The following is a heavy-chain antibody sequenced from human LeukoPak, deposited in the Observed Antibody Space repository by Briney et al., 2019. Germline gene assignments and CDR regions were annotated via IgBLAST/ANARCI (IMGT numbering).Heavy chain of an antibody. CDR2: IHPNSGDT. CDR1: GYTFTDYY. D-gene: IGHD4-17*01. Sequence: GASVKVSCKASGYTFTDYYMHWVRQAPGQGLEWIGWIHPNSGDTKSAQRVQGRVTMTRDTSISTAYMELTRLTSDDTAVYYCASYYGHYTRNWMDTWGQGTLVTVSS. J-gene: IGHJ5*02. V-gene: IGHV1-2*02. CDR3: ASYYGHYTRNWMDT.